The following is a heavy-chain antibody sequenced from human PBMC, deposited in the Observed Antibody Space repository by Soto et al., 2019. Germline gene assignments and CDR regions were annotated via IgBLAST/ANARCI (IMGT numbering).Heavy chain of an antibody. CDR3: ARSPYSNFYGLDY. Sequence: SETLSLTCAVYGGSFSGYYWSWIRQPPGKGLEWIGEINHSGSTNYNPSLKSRVTISVDTSKNQFSLKLSSVTAADTAVYYCARSPYSNFYGLDYWGQGTLVTVSS. CDR2: INHSGST. CDR1: GGSFSGYY. D-gene: IGHD4-4*01. V-gene: IGHV4-34*01. J-gene: IGHJ4*02.